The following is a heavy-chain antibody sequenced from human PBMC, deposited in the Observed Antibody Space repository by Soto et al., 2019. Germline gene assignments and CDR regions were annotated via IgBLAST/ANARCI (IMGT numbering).Heavy chain of an antibody. CDR1: GVTISSGNW. D-gene: IGHD2-8*01. J-gene: IGHJ4*02. CDR2: IFHDGTA. V-gene: IGHV4-4*01. Sequence: LSLTCAVSGVTISSGNWWTWVRQTPQRGLEYIGEIFHDGTANYYPSFERRVAISVDTSKNQFSLKLTSVTAADTAIYFCARLVYDTRLNYMYFDFWGQGALVTVSS. CDR3: ARLVYDTRLNYMYFDF.